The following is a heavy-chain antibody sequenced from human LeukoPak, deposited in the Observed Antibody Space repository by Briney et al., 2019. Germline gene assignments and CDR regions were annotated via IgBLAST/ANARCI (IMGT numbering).Heavy chain of an antibody. J-gene: IGHJ4*02. Sequence: PGGSLRLSCAASGFTFSSYSVNWVRQAPGKGLEWVSYISSSSSYIYYADSVKGRFTISRDNAKNSLYLQMNSLRAEDTAVYYCASPYYYDSSGYSPFDYWGQGTLVTVSS. V-gene: IGHV3-21*01. CDR3: ASPYYYDSSGYSPFDY. CDR2: ISSSSSYI. CDR1: GFTFSSYS. D-gene: IGHD3-22*01.